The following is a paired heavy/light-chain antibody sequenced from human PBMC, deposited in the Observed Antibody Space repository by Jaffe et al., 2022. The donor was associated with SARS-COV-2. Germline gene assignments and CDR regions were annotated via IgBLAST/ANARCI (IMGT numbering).Heavy chain of an antibody. V-gene: IGHV3-23*01. CDR3: AKAKGRIAAAWYAVWFDP. CDR2: ISGSGGST. CDR1: GFTFSSYA. J-gene: IGHJ5*02. D-gene: IGHD6-13*01. Sequence: EVQLLESGGGLVQPGGSLRLSCAASGFTFSSYAMSWVRQAPGKGLEWVSAISGSGGSTYYADSVKGRFTISRDNSKNTLYLQMNSLRAEDTAVYYCAKAKGRIAAAWYAVWFDPWGQGTLVTVSS.
Light chain of an antibody. J-gene: IGLJ2*01. CDR2: KDS. Sequence: SYELTQPPSVSVSPGQTARITCSGDALPKQYAYWYQQKPGQAPVLVIYKDSERPSGIPERFSGSSSGTTVTLTISGVQAEDEADYYCQSADSSVVFGGGTKLTVL. CDR3: QSADSSVV. CDR1: ALPKQY. V-gene: IGLV3-25*03.